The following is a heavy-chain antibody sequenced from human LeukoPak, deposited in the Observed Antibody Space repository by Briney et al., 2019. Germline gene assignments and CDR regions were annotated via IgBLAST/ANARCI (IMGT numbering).Heavy chain of an antibody. V-gene: IGHV3-21*01. CDR2: ISSSSSYI. CDR3: TRGRDNIAAAGTVY. J-gene: IGHJ4*02. CDR1: GFTFSSYS. D-gene: IGHD6-13*01. Sequence: RAGGSLRLSCAASGFTFSSYSMNWVRQAPGKGLEWVASISSSSSYIYYADSLKGRFTISRDNAKNPLYLQINSLRAEDTAVYYCTRGRDNIAAAGTVYWGQGTLVTVSS.